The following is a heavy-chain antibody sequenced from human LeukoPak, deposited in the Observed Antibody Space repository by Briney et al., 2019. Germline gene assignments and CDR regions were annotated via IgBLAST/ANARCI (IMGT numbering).Heavy chain of an antibody. CDR2: IYYTGTT. J-gene: IGHJ4*02. Sequence: SETLSLTCTVSRAFLSGYYLNWIPQPPGKGREGVGYIYYTGTTTNYNPSLKSRVTISGDTYKNQFSLKMTSVTAAATAVYYCARGGSRAETAAIFDYWGLGTLVTVSS. CDR3: ARGGSRAETAAIFDY. V-gene: IGHV4-59*01. CDR1: RAFLSGYY. D-gene: IGHD3-10*01.